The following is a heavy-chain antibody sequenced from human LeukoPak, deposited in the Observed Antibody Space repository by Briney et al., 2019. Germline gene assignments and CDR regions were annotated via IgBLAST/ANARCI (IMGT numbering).Heavy chain of an antibody. CDR1: GGSFSGYY. J-gene: IGHJ4*02. Sequence: PSETLSLTCAVYGGSFSGYYWSWIRQPPGKGLEWIGEINHSGSTNYNPSLKSRVTISVDTSKNQFSLKLSSVTAADTAVYYCARISGSYSRYWGQGTLVTVSS. D-gene: IGHD1-26*01. V-gene: IGHV4-34*01. CDR2: INHSGST. CDR3: ARISGSYSRY.